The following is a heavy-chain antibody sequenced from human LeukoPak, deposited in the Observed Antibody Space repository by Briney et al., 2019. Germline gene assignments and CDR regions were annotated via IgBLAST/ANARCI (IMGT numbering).Heavy chain of an antibody. CDR1: GFTFSDYY. CDR2: ISSSGNTI. Sequence: PGGSLRLSXAASGFTFSDYYMGWIRQAPGKGLEWLSYISSSGNTIYYADPVKGRFTISRDNANNSLYLQMNSLRPEDTAVYYCARRGSDYWGQGTLVTVSS. V-gene: IGHV3-11*04. J-gene: IGHJ4*02. CDR3: ARRGSDY.